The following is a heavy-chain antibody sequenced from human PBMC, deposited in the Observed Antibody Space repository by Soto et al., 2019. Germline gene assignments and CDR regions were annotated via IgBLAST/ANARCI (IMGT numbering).Heavy chain of an antibody. CDR1: GSTSRAFS. Sequence: GGSLRLSCAASGSTSRAFSWNWFARAQGKGRGGFPSISSSSSYLYYADSVKGRFTISRDNAKNSLYLQMNSLRAEDTAVYYCARDRLGYCSGGSCDRFDYWGQGTLVTVSS. J-gene: IGHJ4*02. D-gene: IGHD2-15*01. CDR2: ISSSSSYL. V-gene: IGHV3-21*01. CDR3: ARDRLGYCSGGSCDRFDY.